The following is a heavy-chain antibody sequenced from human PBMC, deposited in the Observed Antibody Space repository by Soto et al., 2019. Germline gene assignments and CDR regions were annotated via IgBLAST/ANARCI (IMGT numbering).Heavy chain of an antibody. V-gene: IGHV4-31*03. D-gene: IGHD6-13*01. CDR2: IYYSGST. CDR3: ARDGARPSSSWYRWDYYYYGMDV. Sequence: SETLSLTCTVSGGSISSGGYYWSWIRHHPGKGLEWIGYIYYSGSTYYNPSLKSRVTISVDTSKNQFSLKLSSVTAADTAVYYCARDGARPSSSWYRWDYYYYGMDVWGQGTTVTVS. J-gene: IGHJ6*02. CDR1: GGSISSGGYY.